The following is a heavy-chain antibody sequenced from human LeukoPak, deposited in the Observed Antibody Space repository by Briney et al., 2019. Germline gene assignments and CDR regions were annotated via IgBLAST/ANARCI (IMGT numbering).Heavy chain of an antibody. CDR2: IYYSGST. Sequence: SQTLSLTCTVSGGSISSGDYYWSWIRQPPGKGLEWIVYIYYSGSTYYNPSLKSRVTISVDTSKNQFSLKLSSVTAADTAVYYCAREGVHCSSTSCYENFDYWGQGTLVTVSS. J-gene: IGHJ4*02. D-gene: IGHD2-2*01. CDR1: GGSISSGDYY. CDR3: AREGVHCSSTSCYENFDY. V-gene: IGHV4-30-4*08.